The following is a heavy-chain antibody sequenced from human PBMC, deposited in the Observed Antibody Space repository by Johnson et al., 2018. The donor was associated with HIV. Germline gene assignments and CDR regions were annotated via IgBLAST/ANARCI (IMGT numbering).Heavy chain of an antibody. D-gene: IGHD6-13*01. V-gene: IGHV3-30*02. CDR3: ARVLESKVAAGSWAFDI. CDR1: GFTFSSYA. Sequence: VQLVESGGGLVQPGGSLRLSCAASGFTFSSYAMSWVRQAPDKGLHWVAIIRYDGTNKYYAGSVNGRFTISRDNSKNTLYLQMNSLTTEDTAVYYCARVLESKVAAGSWAFDIWGQGTMVTVSS. CDR2: IRYDGTNK. J-gene: IGHJ3*02.